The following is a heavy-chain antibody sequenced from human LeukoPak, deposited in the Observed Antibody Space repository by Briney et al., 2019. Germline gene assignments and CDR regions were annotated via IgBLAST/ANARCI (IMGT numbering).Heavy chain of an antibody. CDR3: AKGYYCDSSGYPGAFDI. Sequence: GESLKISCKGSGYSFTSYWIGWVRQMPGKGLEWMGIIYPGDSDTRYSPSFQGQVTISADKSISTAYLQWSSLKASDTAMYYCAKGYYCDSSGYPGAFDIWGQGTMVTVSS. CDR2: IYPGDSDT. D-gene: IGHD3-22*01. CDR1: GYSFTSYW. J-gene: IGHJ3*02. V-gene: IGHV5-51*01.